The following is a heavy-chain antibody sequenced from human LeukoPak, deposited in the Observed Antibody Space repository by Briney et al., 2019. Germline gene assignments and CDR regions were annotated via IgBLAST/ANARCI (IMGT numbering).Heavy chain of an antibody. J-gene: IGHJ4*02. V-gene: IGHV3-23*01. CDR2: ISGSGGST. Sequence: SGGSLRLSCAASGFTFSSYAMSWVRQAPGKGLEWVSAISGSGGSTYYADSVKGRFTISRDNSKNTLYLQMNSLRAEDTAVYYCAKHYYYDSSGRPEDYWGQGTLVTGSS. CDR3: AKHYYYDSSGRPEDY. CDR1: GFTFSSYA. D-gene: IGHD3-22*01.